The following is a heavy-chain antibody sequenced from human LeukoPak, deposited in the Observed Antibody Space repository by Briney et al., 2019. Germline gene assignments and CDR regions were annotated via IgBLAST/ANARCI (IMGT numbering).Heavy chain of an antibody. CDR3: AREGVGYYLDQ. V-gene: IGHV3-9*01. CDR1: GFTFDDYA. CDR2: ISWNSGSI. D-gene: IGHD2-15*01. Sequence: GGSLRLSCAASGFTFDDYAMHWVRQAPGKGLEWVSGISWNSGSIGYADSVKGRFTISRDNAKNSLYLQMNNLRAEDTAVYYCAREGVGYYLDQWGQGTLVTVSS. J-gene: IGHJ4*02.